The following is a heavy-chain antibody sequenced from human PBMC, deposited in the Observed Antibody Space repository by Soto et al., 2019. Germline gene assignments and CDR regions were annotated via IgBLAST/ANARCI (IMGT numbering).Heavy chain of an antibody. D-gene: IGHD1-26*01. V-gene: IGHV1-8*01. CDR1: GYSFTSLD. CDR3: ARGVSAGVDY. CDR2: MEPSTGRT. Sequence: ASVKVSCKASGYSFTSLDISWVRQTAGQGLEWMGWMEPSTGRTGYAQKFQGRVTMTRDTSINTAYMELTTLTSDDTAFYYCARGVSAGVDYWGQGTLVTSPQ. J-gene: IGHJ4*02.